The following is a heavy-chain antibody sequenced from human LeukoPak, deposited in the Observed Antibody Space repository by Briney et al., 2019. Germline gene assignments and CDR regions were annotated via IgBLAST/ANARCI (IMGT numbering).Heavy chain of an antibody. CDR2: INPNSGGT. CDR3: ARLYSSGHGVGDAFDI. J-gene: IGHJ3*02. V-gene: IGHV1-2*02. Sequence: ASVKVSCKASGHTFTGYYMHRVRQAPGQGLEWMGWINPNSGGTNYAQKFQGRVTMTRDTSISTAYMELSRLRSDDTAVYYCARLYSSGHGVGDAFDIWGQGTMVTVSS. D-gene: IGHD6-19*01. CDR1: GHTFTGYY.